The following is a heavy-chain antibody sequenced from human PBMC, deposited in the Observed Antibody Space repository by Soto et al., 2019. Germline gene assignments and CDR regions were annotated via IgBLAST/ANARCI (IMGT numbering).Heavy chain of an antibody. Sequence: PGGSLRLSCAASGFTFTTYAMIWLRQAPGQGLEWVSAIGATGDNTYYAYSVRGRFTISRDNSKNTLYLQMNTLSAEDTAIYYCAKILSPHMIGDGMDIWGQGTTVTVSS. D-gene: IGHD2-15*01. CDR1: GFTFTTYA. CDR2: IGATGDNT. J-gene: IGHJ6*02. V-gene: IGHV3-23*01. CDR3: AKILSPHMIGDGMDI.